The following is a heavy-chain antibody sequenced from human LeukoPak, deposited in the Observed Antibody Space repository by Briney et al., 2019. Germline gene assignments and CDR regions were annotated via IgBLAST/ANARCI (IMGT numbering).Heavy chain of an antibody. CDR2: ISGSGGST. V-gene: IGHV3-23*01. Sequence: GGSLRLSCAVSGFSVSNNYMNWVRQAPGKGLEWVSAISGSGGSTYYADSVKGRFTISRDNSKNTLYLQMNSLRAEDTAVYYCAKIPFLDIVVVPVFDYWGQGTLVTVSS. D-gene: IGHD2-2*03. CDR3: AKIPFLDIVVVPVFDY. CDR1: GFSVSNNY. J-gene: IGHJ4*02.